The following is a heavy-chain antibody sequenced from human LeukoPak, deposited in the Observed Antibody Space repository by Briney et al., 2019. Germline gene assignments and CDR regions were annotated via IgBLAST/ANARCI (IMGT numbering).Heavy chain of an antibody. D-gene: IGHD2-15*01. CDR3: ARPGVDHADYYYGMDV. Sequence: GVSLRLSCAASAFTCSSYAMSWVPQAPGQGREWVSAICGSGGRKYYAGPVKGRSTISRDNAKHSLCLQRNSLRAEDTAVYYCARPGVDHADYYYGMDVWGQGTTVTVSS. J-gene: IGHJ6*02. CDR1: AFTCSSYA. CDR2: ICGSGGRK. V-gene: IGHV3-23*01.